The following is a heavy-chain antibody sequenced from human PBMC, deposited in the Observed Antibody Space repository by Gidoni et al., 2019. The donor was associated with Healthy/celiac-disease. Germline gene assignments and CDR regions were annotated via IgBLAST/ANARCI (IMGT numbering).Heavy chain of an antibody. CDR3: ARRGSSRKNWFDP. D-gene: IGHD6-13*01. CDR1: GYSFTSYW. V-gene: IGHV5-51*01. Sequence: EVQLVPSGAEVKKPGESLKISCKGSGYSFTSYWIGWVRQMHGKGREWMGIIYPGDSDTRYSPSFQGQVTISADKSISTAYLQWSSLKASDTAMYYCARRGSSRKNWFDPWGQGTLVTVSS. J-gene: IGHJ5*02. CDR2: IYPGDSDT.